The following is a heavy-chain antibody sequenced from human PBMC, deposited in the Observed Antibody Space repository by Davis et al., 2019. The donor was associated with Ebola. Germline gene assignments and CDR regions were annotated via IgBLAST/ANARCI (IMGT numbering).Heavy chain of an antibody. CDR2: INQDGSDK. V-gene: IGHV3-7*03. CDR1: GFTFSSSW. D-gene: IGHD3-22*01. J-gene: IGHJ4*02. CDR3: ARPDRGAPVGR. Sequence: GGSLRLSCAASGFTFSSSWMAWVRQAPEKGLEWVANINQDGSDKHYVDSMKCRFTISRDNAKNSLYLQVNSLRVEDTAIYYCARPDRGAPVGRWGQGTLVTVSS.